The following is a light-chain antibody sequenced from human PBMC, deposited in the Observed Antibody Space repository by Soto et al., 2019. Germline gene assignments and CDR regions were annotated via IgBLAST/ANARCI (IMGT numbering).Light chain of an antibody. Sequence: HSVLTQPASVSGSPGQSIAISCTGTSSDIGGYNCVSWYQQHPGKAPKLMIYDVASRPSGISNRFSGSKSGNTASLTISGLQAEDEADYYCSSCTSSSTPVVFGGGTKLTVL. CDR2: DVA. J-gene: IGLJ2*01. CDR1: SSDIGGYNC. V-gene: IGLV2-14*03. CDR3: SSCTSSSTPVV.